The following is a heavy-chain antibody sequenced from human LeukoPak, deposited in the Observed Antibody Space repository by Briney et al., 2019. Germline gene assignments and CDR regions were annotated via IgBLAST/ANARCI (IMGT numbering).Heavy chain of an antibody. V-gene: IGHV4-34*01. CDR2: INHSGST. J-gene: IGHJ4*02. CDR3: ASLQQWLAPSHY. Sequence: KASETLSLTCAVYGGSFSGYYRSWIRQPPGKGLEWIGEINHSGSTNYNPYLKSRVTISVDTSKNQFSLEQSSGTAADTAVYCCASLQQWLAPSHYWGQGTVHSVSS. CDR1: GGSFSGYY. D-gene: IGHD6-19*01.